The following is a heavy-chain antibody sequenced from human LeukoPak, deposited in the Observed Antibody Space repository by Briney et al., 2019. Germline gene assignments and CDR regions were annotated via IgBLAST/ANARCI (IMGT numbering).Heavy chain of an antibody. CDR3: ARDSAVPAAQLDH. V-gene: IGHV3-21*01. Sequence: GGSLRLSCAASGFTFSDYTMNWVRQAPGKGLEWVSSISSSSSYIYFANSVRGRFTIYRDNAKNSLYLQMNSLRVEDTAVYYCARDSAVPAAQLDHWGQGTLVTVSS. CDR2: ISSSSSYI. CDR1: GFTFSDYT. J-gene: IGHJ4*02. D-gene: IGHD2-2*01.